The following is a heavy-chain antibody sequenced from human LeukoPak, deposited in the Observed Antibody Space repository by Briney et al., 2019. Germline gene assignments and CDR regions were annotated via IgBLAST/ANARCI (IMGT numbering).Heavy chain of an antibody. CDR3: ARGVGATTNYYYMDV. J-gene: IGHJ6*03. CDR2: IYTSGST. D-gene: IGHD1-26*01. V-gene: IGHV4-4*07. CDR1: GGSISSYY. Sequence: SETLSLTCTVSGGSISSYYWSWIRQPTGKGLEWIRRIYTSGSTNYNPSLKSRVTMSVDTSKNQFSLKLSSVTAADTAVYYCARGVGATTNYYYMDVWGKGTTVTVSS.